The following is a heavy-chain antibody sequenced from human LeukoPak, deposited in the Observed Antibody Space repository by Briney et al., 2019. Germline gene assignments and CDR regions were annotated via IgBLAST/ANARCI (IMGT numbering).Heavy chain of an antibody. D-gene: IGHD6-13*01. CDR3: ARGGVSSSWYETDYYYYYGMDV. CDR2: INPNSGGT. CDR1: GYTFTGYY. V-gene: IGHV1-2*02. J-gene: IGHJ6*02. Sequence: GASVKVSSKASGYTFTGYYMHWVRQAPGQGLEWMGWINPNSGGTNYAQKFQGRVTMTRDTSISTAYMELSRLRSDDTAVYYCARGGVSSSWYETDYYYYYGMDVWGQGTTVTVSS.